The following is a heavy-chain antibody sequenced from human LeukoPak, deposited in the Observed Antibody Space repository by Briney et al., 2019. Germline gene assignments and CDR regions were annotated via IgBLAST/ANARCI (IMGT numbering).Heavy chain of an antibody. D-gene: IGHD6-19*01. V-gene: IGHV3-33*01. CDR2: IWYDGSNK. J-gene: IGHJ6*02. CDR1: GFTFSSYG. CDR3: AREEGGSGWYSYYYGMDV. Sequence: GGSLRLSCAASGFTFSSYGMHWVRQAPGKGLEWVAVIWYDGSNKYYADSVKGRFTISRDNSKNTLYLQMNSPRAEDTAVYYCAREEGGSGWYSYYYGMDVWGQGTTVTVSS.